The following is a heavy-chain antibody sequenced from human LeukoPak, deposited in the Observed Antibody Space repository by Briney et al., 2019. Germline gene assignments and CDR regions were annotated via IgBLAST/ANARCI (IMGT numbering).Heavy chain of an antibody. D-gene: IGHD2-21*02. CDR3: ARESPACGEDCYFDY. CDR2: ISYDGTNK. J-gene: IGHJ4*02. CDR1: GFTFGSYA. Sequence: GGSLRLSCAASGFTFGSYAMHWVRQAPGRGLEWVAGISYDGTNKYYADSVKGRFTISRDNSKDTLHLQMNSLRTDDTAVYYCARESPACGEDCYFDYWGQGTLVTVSS. V-gene: IGHV3-30-3*01.